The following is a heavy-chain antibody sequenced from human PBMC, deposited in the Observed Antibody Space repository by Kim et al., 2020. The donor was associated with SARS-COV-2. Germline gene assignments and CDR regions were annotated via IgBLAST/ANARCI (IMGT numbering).Heavy chain of an antibody. D-gene: IGHD3-3*01. Sequence: SETLSLTCTVSGGSVSSGSYFWIWIRQPPGKGLEWIGYSYYSGNTNHNPSLKSRVTMSVDTSKNQFSVKLRSVTAADTAVYYCARAPNDFWSGYPYYFDYWGQGTLVTVSS. J-gene: IGHJ4*02. CDR1: GGSVSSGSYF. V-gene: IGHV4-61*01. CDR2: SYYSGNT. CDR3: ARAPNDFWSGYPYYFDY.